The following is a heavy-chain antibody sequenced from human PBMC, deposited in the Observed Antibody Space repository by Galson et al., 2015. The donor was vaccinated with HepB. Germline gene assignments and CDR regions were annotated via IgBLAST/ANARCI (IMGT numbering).Heavy chain of an antibody. V-gene: IGHV1-8*01. Sequence: SVKVSCKASGYTFTSYDINWVRQATGQGLEWMGWMNPNSGNTGYAQKFQGRVTMTRNTSISTAYMELSSLRSEDTAVYYCARANEQPYYDYIWGSYPRAFDIWGQGTMVTVSS. CDR3: ARANEQPYYDYIWGSYPRAFDI. D-gene: IGHD3-16*02. CDR1: GYTFTSYD. CDR2: MNPNSGNT. J-gene: IGHJ3*02.